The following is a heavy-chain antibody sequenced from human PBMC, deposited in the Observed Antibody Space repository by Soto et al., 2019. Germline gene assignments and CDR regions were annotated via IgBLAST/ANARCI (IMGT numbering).Heavy chain of an antibody. Sequence: QVQLVQSGAEVKKPGASVQVSCKASGYTFTSSGISWVRQAPEQGLECMGWISAYNGNTTYAQKLQGRVTMTTDTSTSKAYMTLRSLRPDDTAAYYCAREDPPRFNWGQGTLVTVSS. CDR1: GYTFTSSG. CDR3: AREDPPRFN. CDR2: ISAYNGNT. J-gene: IGHJ4*02. V-gene: IGHV1-18*01.